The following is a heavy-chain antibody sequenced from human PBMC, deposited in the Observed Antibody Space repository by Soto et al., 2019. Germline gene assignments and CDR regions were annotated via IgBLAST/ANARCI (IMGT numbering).Heavy chain of an antibody. D-gene: IGHD3-3*01. CDR2: ISSSGSTL. CDR3: ARATETFWPRGWVD. CDR1: GFTFSDYY. J-gene: IGHJ4*02. V-gene: IGHV3-11*01. Sequence: GGSLRLSCAASGFTFSDYYMSWIRQAPGKGLEWVSYISSSGSTLYYADSVKGRFTISRDNAKNSLYLQMNSLRAEDTAVYYCARATETFWPRGWVDWGQGTLVTVSS.